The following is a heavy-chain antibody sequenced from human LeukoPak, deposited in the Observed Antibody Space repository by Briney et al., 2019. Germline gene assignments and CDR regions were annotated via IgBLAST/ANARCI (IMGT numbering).Heavy chain of an antibody. D-gene: IGHD3-22*01. CDR3: AGGLYYYDSSGYPYNWFDP. CDR1: GGSVSSGSYY. Sequence: SETLSLTCTVSGGSVSSGSYYWSWIRQPPGKGLEWIGYIYYSGSTNYNPSLKSRVTISVDTSKNQFSLKLSSVTAADTAVYYCAGGLYYYDSSGYPYNWFDPWGQGTLVTVSS. CDR2: IYYSGST. J-gene: IGHJ5*02. V-gene: IGHV4-61*01.